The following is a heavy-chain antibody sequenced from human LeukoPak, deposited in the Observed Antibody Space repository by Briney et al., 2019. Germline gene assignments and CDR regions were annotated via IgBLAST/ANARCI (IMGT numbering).Heavy chain of an antibody. V-gene: IGHV1-24*01. CDR1: GYTLTELS. J-gene: IGHJ3*02. CDR2: FDPEDGET. D-gene: IGHD2-2*01. Sequence: ASVKVSCKVSGYTLTELSMHWVRQAPGKGLEWMGGFDPEDGETIYAQKFQGRVTMTEDTSTDTAYMELSSPRSEDTAVYYCAGYQLLWGYAFDIWGQGTMVTVSS. CDR3: AGYQLLWGYAFDI.